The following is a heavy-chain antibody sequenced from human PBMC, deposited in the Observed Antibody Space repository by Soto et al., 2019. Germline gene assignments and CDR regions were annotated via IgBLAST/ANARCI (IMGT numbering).Heavy chain of an antibody. CDR3: ARGGDSSGYYYDDAFDI. CDR2: IYYSGST. D-gene: IGHD3-22*01. J-gene: IGHJ3*02. Sequence: SETLSLTCTVSGGSISSYYWSWIRQPPGKGLEWIGYIYYSGSTNYNPSLKSRVTISVDTSKNQFSLKLSSVTAADTAVYYCARGGDSSGYYYDDAFDIWGQGTMVTVSS. CDR1: GGSISSYY. V-gene: IGHV4-59*01.